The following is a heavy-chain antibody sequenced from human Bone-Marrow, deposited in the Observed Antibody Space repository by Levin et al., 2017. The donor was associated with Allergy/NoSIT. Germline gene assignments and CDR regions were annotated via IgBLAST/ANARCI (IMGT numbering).Heavy chain of an antibody. D-gene: IGHD2-15*01. Sequence: ASVKVSCKVSEYALSDLSIHWVRQAPGKGLEWMGGFDPEHYETIYAQKFQGRVIMTEDTSTDTAYMELSSLRSDDTAVYFCATDHQYCSGGSCYFDSFDHWGQGTLVTVSS. J-gene: IGHJ4*02. CDR1: EYALSDLS. CDR3: ATDHQYCSGGSCYFDSFDH. CDR2: FDPEHYET. V-gene: IGHV1-24*01.